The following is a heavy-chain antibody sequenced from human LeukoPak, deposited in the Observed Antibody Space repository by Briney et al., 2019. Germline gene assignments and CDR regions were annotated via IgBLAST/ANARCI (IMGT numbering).Heavy chain of an antibody. D-gene: IGHD1-26*01. J-gene: IGHJ5*02. V-gene: IGHV3-48*04. CDR2: ISSSSTTI. Sequence: GGSLGLSCAASGFTFSDYAMNWVRQAPGKGLEWVSYISSSSTTIQYSDSVRGRFTISRDNAKNSLYLQMRSLRAEDTAVYYCAREWESRGGDRFDPWGQGTLVTVSS. CDR3: AREWESRGGDRFDP. CDR1: GFTFSDYA.